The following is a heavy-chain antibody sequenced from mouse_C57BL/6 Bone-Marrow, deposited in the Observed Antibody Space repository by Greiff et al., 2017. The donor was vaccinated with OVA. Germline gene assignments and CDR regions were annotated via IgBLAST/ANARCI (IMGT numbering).Heavy chain of an antibody. J-gene: IGHJ2*01. CDR1: GYTFTDYN. CDR2: INPNNGGT. Sequence: VQLQQSGPELVKPGASVKIPCKASGYTFTDYNMDWVKQSHGKSLEWIGDINPNNGGTIYNQKFKGKATLTVDKSSSTAYMELRSLTSEDTAVYYCVRDGSSSYYFDYWGQGTTLTVSS. D-gene: IGHD1-1*01. CDR3: VRDGSSSYYFDY. V-gene: IGHV1-18*01.